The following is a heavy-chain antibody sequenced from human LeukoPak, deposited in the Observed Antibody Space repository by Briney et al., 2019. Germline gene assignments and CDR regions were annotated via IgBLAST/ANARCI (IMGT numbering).Heavy chain of an antibody. D-gene: IGHD4-17*01. CDR3: AIALDYGDYIFDP. Sequence: GESLKISCKGSGYSFTNHWIGWVRQMPGKGLEWMGIIYPGDSDTRYSPSFQGQVTISAVRSITTAYLQWSSLKASDTAMYYCAIALDYGDYIFDPWGQGTLVTVSS. J-gene: IGHJ5*02. CDR1: GYSFTNHW. CDR2: IYPGDSDT. V-gene: IGHV5-51*01.